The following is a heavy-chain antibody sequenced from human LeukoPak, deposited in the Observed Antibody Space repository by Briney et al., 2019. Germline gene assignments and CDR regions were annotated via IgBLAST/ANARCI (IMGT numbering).Heavy chain of an antibody. CDR2: INPSGGST. CDR3: ARYSVRLRLGGFRPNSASFDY. D-gene: IGHD3-16*01. CDR1: GYTFTSYY. V-gene: IGHV1-46*01. J-gene: IGHJ4*02. Sequence: ASVKVSCKASGYTFTSYYMHWVRQAPGQGLEWMGIINPSGGSTSYAQKFQGRVTMTRDMSTSTVYMELSSLRSEDTAVYYCARYSVRLRLGGFRPNSASFDYWGQGTLVTVSS.